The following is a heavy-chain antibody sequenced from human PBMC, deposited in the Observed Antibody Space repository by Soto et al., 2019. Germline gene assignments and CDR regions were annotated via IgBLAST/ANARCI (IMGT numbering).Heavy chain of an antibody. CDR2: IIPILGIA. Sequence: QVQLVQSGAEVKKPGSSVKVSCKASGGTFSSYTISWVRQAPGQGLEWMGRIIPILGIANYAQKFQGRVTITADKSPSTAYMELSSLRSEDTAVYYCASGWYSSSRWGGMDVWGQGTTVTVSS. CDR1: GGTFSSYT. D-gene: IGHD6-13*01. J-gene: IGHJ6*02. CDR3: ASGWYSSSRWGGMDV. V-gene: IGHV1-69*02.